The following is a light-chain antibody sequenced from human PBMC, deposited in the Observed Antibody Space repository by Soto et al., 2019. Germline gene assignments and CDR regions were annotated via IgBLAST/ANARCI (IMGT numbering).Light chain of an antibody. J-gene: IGKJ1*01. CDR2: DAS. CDR1: ESVSRN. CDR3: QQYNYWPPT. Sequence: EVVMTQSPATLSVSPGERATLSCRASESVSRNLAWYQQKPGQAPRLLIYDASTRAAGIPARFTGSGSGTDFTLTISSLQSEDFAVYYCQQYNYWPPTFGQGTKVDIK. V-gene: IGKV3-15*01.